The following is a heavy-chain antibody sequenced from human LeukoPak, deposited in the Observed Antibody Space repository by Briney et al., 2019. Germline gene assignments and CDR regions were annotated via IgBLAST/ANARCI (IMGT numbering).Heavy chain of an antibody. CDR3: ARVQGIMFFDN. D-gene: IGHD2-21*01. Sequence: GGSLRLSCAASGFTFSDYWMSWVRQAPGKGLEYVANIKQDGSETYYVDSVKGRFTISRDNAKSSLYLQMNSLRVEDTAVYYCARVQGIMFFDNWGQGTLVTVSS. CDR1: GFTFSDYW. V-gene: IGHV3-7*01. CDR2: IKQDGSET. J-gene: IGHJ4*02.